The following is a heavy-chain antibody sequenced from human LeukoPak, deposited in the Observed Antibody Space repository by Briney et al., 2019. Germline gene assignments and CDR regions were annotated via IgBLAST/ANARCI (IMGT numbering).Heavy chain of an antibody. CDR2: INPNSGGT. V-gene: IGHV1-2*02. CDR1: GYTFTGYY. CDR3: ARVYYDSSGYSP. Sequence: ASVKVSCKASGYTFTGYYMHWVRQAPGQGLEWMGWINPNSGGTNYAQKFQGRVTMTRDTSISTAYMELSSLRSEDTAVYYCARVYYDSSGYSPWGQGTLVTVSS. J-gene: IGHJ5*02. D-gene: IGHD3-22*01.